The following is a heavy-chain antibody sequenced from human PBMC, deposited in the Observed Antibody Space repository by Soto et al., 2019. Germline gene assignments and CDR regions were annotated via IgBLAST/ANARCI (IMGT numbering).Heavy chain of an antibody. CDR3: ARSLLTSSWYAGS. CDR1: GYSISSGYY. Sequence: SETLSLTCVVSGYSISSGYYWGWIRQPPGKGLEWIGSIYHSGTTYYDPSLKSRVTISLDTSRNQFSLKLTSVTAADTAVYYCARSLLTSSWYAGSWGQGTLVTVSS. D-gene: IGHD6-13*01. CDR2: IYHSGTT. J-gene: IGHJ5*02. V-gene: IGHV4-38-2*01.